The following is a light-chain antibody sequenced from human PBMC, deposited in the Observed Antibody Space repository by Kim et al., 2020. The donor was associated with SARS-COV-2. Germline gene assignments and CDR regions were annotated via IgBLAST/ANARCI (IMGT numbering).Light chain of an antibody. CDR1: SGSIARNY. V-gene: IGLV6-57*01. CDR2: EDN. CDR3: QSYDSSDPLV. Sequence: NFMLTQPHSVSESPGKTVTISCTRSSGSIARNYVQWYQQRPGSSPTTVIYEDNQRPSGVPDRFSGSIDSSSNSASLTISGLKTEDEADYYCQSYDSSDPLVFCGGAKLTVL. J-gene: IGLJ3*02.